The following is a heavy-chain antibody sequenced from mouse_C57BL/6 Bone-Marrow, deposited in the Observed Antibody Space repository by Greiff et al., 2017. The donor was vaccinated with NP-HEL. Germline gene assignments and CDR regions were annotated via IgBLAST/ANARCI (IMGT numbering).Heavy chain of an antibody. Sequence: EVQLQQSGPELVKPGASVKISCKASGYTFTDSYMNWVKQRHGKSLEWLGDINPNNGGTSYNQKFKGKATLTVDTSTSTAYMELSSLTSEDTAVYYCAKYRWADYWGQGTTLTVSS. J-gene: IGHJ2*01. V-gene: IGHV1-26*01. CDR3: AKYRWADY. CDR2: INPNNGGT. CDR1: GYTFTDSY. D-gene: IGHD5-1-1*01.